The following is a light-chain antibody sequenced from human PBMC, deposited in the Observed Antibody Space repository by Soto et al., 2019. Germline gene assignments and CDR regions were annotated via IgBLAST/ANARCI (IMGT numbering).Light chain of an antibody. J-gene: IGLJ1*01. V-gene: IGLV2-14*01. CDR2: QVT. CDR3: TSYSSTDTFYV. CDR1: SSDVGAYHY. Sequence: QSALTHPASVSWSPGQSSTISCTGTSSDVGAYHYVSWYQHHPGKAPKLMIYQVTNRPSGVSDRFSGSKSGNTASLTISGLRADDEADYYCTSYSSTDTFYVFGTGTKVTVL.